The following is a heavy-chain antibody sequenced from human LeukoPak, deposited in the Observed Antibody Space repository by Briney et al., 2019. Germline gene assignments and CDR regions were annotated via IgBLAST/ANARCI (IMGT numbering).Heavy chain of an antibody. CDR1: AGSISSGGYY. V-gene: IGHV4-31*03. D-gene: IGHD2-15*01. CDR2: VYYSGST. CDR3: ARRECSSGSCNLLDY. Sequence: SDTLSLACTLSAGSISSGGYYCSWIRQHPGKGLEWIGYVYYSGSTYYNPSLKSRATISVDTSKNQFSLKLSSVTSADTAVCYCARRECSSGSCNLLDYWGQGTLVPVSS. J-gene: IGHJ4*02.